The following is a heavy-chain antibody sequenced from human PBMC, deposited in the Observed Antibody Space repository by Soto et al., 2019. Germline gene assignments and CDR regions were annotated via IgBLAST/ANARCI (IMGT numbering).Heavy chain of an antibody. J-gene: IGHJ4*02. CDR2: ISGSGGNT. CDR1: GFTFSIYA. D-gene: IGHD3-9*01. V-gene: IGHV3-23*01. CDR3: AKICPMTGICY. Sequence: GGSLRLSCATSGFTFSIYAMSWVRRAPGKGLEWVSSISGSGGNTYYADSVKGRFTISRDNSKNTLYLQMNSLRAEDTAVYYCAKICPMTGICYWGQGTLVTVSS.